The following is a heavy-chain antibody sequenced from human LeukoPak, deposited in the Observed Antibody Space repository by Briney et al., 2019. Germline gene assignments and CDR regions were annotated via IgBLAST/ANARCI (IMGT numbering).Heavy chain of an antibody. J-gene: IGHJ6*02. CDR1: GGSFSGYY. Sequence: SETLSLTYAVYGGSFSGYYWSWIRQPPGKGLEWIGEINHSGSTNYNPSLKSRVTISVDTSKNQFSLKLSSVTAADTAVYYCAGTPGPYSSSWYKWYYYGMDVWGQGTTVTVSS. CDR3: AGTPGPYSSSWYKWYYYGMDV. CDR2: INHSGST. V-gene: IGHV4-34*01. D-gene: IGHD6-13*01.